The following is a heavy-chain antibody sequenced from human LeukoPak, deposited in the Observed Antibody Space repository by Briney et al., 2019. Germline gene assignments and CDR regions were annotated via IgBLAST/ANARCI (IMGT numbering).Heavy chain of an antibody. V-gene: IGHV1-8*03. CDR3: ARGNGPSSSWCPFDS. D-gene: IGHD6-13*01. CDR1: GYTFIDND. CDR2: MKPKSGNT. Sequence: ASVKVSCKASGYTFIDNDINWVRQASGQGLEWMGWMKPKSGNTHYSQKFQGRVTITRNTSISTAYMELSGLRSEDTGLYYCARGNGPSSSWCPFDSWGQGTLVTVSS. J-gene: IGHJ4*02.